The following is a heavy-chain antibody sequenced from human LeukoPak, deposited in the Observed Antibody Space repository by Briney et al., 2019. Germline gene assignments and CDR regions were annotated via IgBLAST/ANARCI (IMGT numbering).Heavy chain of an antibody. V-gene: IGHV3-30*04. CDR3: TRDYVHGSYDY. CDR1: GFSFRRYS. D-gene: IGHD3-16*01. Sequence: PGGSLRLSCAASGFSFRRYSMQWVRQAPGKGLEWVAYTSDEGGKEIYADSVKGRVTISRDNSDNTLFLEMNGLRDDDTGVYYCTRDYVHGSYDYWGQGTLVTVSS. CDR2: TSDEGGKE. J-gene: IGHJ4*02.